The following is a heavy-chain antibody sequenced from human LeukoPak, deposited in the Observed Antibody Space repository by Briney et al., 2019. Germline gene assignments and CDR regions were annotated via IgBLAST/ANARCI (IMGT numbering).Heavy chain of an antibody. CDR1: GGSFSGYY. V-gene: IGHV4-34*01. Sequence: SETLSLTCAVYGGSFSGYYWSWICQPPGKGLEWIGEINHSGSTNYNPSLKSRATISVDTSKNQFSLKLSSVTAADTAVYYCARGSGFYTGNRGIDYWGQGTLVTVSS. CDR3: ARGSGFYTGNRGIDY. CDR2: INHSGST. J-gene: IGHJ4*02. D-gene: IGHD3-10*01.